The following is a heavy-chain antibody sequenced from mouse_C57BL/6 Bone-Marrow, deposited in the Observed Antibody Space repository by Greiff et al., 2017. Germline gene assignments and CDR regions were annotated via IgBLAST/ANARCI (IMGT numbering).Heavy chain of an antibody. CDR2: ISSGGRYT. CDR1: GFTFRSYC. V-gene: IGHV5-6*01. D-gene: IGHD1-1*01. CDR3: ERQRGYYYGSSPWFAN. J-gene: IGHJ3*01. Sequence: EVQGVESRGDFVKPGGSLKLSCAASGFTFRSYCLSLVRQTPDQRLEWVATISSGGRYTYYPDSGKGLCTISRDNAKNTLYLQMSSLKSEDTGMYYCERQRGYYYGSSPWFANWGQGTLVTVSA.